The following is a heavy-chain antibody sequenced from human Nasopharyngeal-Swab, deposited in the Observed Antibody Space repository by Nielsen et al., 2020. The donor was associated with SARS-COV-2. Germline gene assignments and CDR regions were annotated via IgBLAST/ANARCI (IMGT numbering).Heavy chain of an antibody. D-gene: IGHD3-3*01. CDR2: ISGYNGNT. CDR3: ARDIHELWSGQFFDL. CDR1: GYTFTSYG. V-gene: IGHV1-18*01. J-gene: IGHJ5*02. Sequence: APVKVSCKASGYTFTSYGISWVRQAPGQGLEWMAWISGYNGNTNYAQKFQGRVTMTTDISTSTAYMDMRSLRSDDTAVYYCARDIHELWSGQFFDLWGQGSLVTVSS.